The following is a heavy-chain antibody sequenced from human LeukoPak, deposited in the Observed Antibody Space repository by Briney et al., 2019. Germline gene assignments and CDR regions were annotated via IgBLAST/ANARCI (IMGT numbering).Heavy chain of an antibody. CDR1: GFTFSTYA. Sequence: GGSLRLSCAASGFTFSTYAMSWVRQAPGQGLEWVSGISGSGGNTYYADTEKGRFTISRDNSYNTLYLQMNSLRAEDTAVYYCAKGGKYSGSGSPDYWGQGTLVTVSS. V-gene: IGHV3-23*01. D-gene: IGHD6-6*01. CDR3: AKGGKYSGSGSPDY. J-gene: IGHJ4*02. CDR2: ISGSGGNT.